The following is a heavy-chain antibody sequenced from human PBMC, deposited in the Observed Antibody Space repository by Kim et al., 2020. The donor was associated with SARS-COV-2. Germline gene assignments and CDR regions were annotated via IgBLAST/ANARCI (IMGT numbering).Heavy chain of an antibody. CDR2: SDRSST. J-gene: IGHJ4*02. CDR3: ARDPDY. Sequence: SDRSSTSYADSVKGRFTTSRDNAKNTLYLQMNSLRAEDTAVYYCARDPDYWGQGTLVTVSS. V-gene: IGHV3-74*01.